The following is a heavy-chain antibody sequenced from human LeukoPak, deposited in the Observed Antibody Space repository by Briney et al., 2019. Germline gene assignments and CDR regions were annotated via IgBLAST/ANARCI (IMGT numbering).Heavy chain of an antibody. CDR1: GFSFSSYY. Sequence: SETLSLTCAASGFSFSSYYLSWVRQPPGKGLEWIGYICYSGSTNYNPSLKSRVTISVGTSQNQFSLKLSSVTAADTALYYCARGVEYSSSSGLGYWGQRGLVTVSS. D-gene: IGHD6-6*01. V-gene: IGHV4-59*01. J-gene: IGHJ4*02. CDR3: ARGVEYSSSSGLGY. CDR2: ICYSGST.